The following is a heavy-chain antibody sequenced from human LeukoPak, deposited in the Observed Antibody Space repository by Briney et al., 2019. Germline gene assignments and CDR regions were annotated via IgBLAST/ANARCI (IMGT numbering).Heavy chain of an antibody. CDR3: ARDHSESGSFDP. CDR1: GFTFSSYS. V-gene: IGHV3-21*01. CDR2: ISSSSSYI. D-gene: IGHD3-3*01. J-gene: IGHJ5*02. Sequence: GGSLRLSCAASGFTFSSYSMNWVRQAPGKGLEWVSSISSSSSYIYYADSVKGRFTISRDNAKNSPYLQMNSLRAEDTAVYYCARDHSESGSFDPWGQGTLVTVSS.